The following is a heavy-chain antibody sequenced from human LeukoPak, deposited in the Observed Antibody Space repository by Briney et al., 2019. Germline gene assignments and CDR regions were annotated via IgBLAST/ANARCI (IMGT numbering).Heavy chain of an antibody. CDR3: ATLNYDILTGYLYYFDY. CDR2: FDPEDGET. D-gene: IGHD3-9*01. J-gene: IGHJ4*02. Sequence: ASVKVSCKGSGYTLTELSMHWVRQPPGKGLEWMGGFDPEDGETIYAQKFQGRVTMTEDTSTDPAYMELSSLRSEDTAVYYCATLNYDILTGYLYYFDYWGQGTLVTVSS. CDR1: GYTLTELS. V-gene: IGHV1-24*01.